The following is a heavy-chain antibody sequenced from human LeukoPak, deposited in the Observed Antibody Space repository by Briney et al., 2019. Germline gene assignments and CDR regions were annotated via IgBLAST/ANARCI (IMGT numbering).Heavy chain of an antibody. Sequence: SETLSLTCTVSGGSISNYYWSWIRQPPGKGLEWIGYIYYSGSTNYNPSLKSRVTISVDTSKNQFSLKLSSVTAADTAVYYCARHADGSGSYYPLYNWFDPWGQGTLVTVSS. CDR2: IYYSGST. V-gene: IGHV4-59*08. D-gene: IGHD3-10*01. J-gene: IGHJ5*02. CDR3: ARHADGSGSYYPLYNWFDP. CDR1: GGSISNYY.